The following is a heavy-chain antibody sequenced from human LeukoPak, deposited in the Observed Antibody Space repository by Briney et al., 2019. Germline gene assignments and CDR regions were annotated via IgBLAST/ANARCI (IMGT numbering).Heavy chain of an antibody. CDR2: IKENGNEQ. D-gene: IGHD4-11*01. V-gene: IGHV3-7*01. CDR3: ARGPGDYDASDI. Sequence: GGSLRLSCEACGFLFTSYWMSWVRQAPGKGPEWVAHIKENGNEQYYADSVKGRFTISRDNVKQSLCLQMNNLRVEDTAVYYCARGPGDYDASDIWGQGTMVTVSS. CDR1: GFLFTSYW. J-gene: IGHJ3*02.